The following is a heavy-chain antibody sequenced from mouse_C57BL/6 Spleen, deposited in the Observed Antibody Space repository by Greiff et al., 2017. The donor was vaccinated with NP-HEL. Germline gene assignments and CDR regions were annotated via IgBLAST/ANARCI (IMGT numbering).Heavy chain of an antibody. V-gene: IGHV1-26*01. D-gene: IGHD2-14*01. J-gene: IGHJ2*01. CDR1: GYTFTDYY. CDR2: INPNNGGT. Sequence: EVQLQQSGPELVKPGASVKISCKASGYTFTDYYMNWVKQSHGKSLEWIGDINPNNGGTSYNQKFKGKATLTVDKSSSTAYMELRSLTSEDSAVYYCARCRVRLGYYFDYWGQGTTLTVSS. CDR3: ARCRVRLGYYFDY.